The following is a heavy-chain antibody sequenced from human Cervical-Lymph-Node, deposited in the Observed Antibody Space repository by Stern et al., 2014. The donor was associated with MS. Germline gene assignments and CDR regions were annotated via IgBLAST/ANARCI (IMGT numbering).Heavy chain of an antibody. CDR2: IKHDGSEE. Sequence: EVQLVESGGGLVQPGGSLRLSCAASGFTFTTYWMSLVRQAPGKGLEWGANIKHDGSEEYYVDSVKGRFTISRDDAKTSLYLQMDSLRAEDTAVYYCARNAYGDLSYWYFDLWGRGTLVTVSS. CDR1: GFTFTTYW. J-gene: IGHJ2*01. CDR3: ARNAYGDLSYWYFDL. D-gene: IGHD4-17*01. V-gene: IGHV3-7*01.